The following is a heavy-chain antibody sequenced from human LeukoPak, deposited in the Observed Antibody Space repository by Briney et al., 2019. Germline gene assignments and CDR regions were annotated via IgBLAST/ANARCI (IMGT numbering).Heavy chain of an antibody. D-gene: IGHD2-2*02. CDR3: AKDRYCSSTSCYTSGNWFDP. CDR2: IRYDGSNK. J-gene: IGHJ5*02. Sequence: GGSLRLSCAASGFTFSSYGMHWVRQAPGKGLEWVAFIRYDGSNKYYADSVKGRFTISRDNSKNTLYLQMNSLRAEDTAVYYCAKDRYCSSTSCYTSGNWFDPWGQGTLVTVSS. V-gene: IGHV3-30*02. CDR1: GFTFSSYG.